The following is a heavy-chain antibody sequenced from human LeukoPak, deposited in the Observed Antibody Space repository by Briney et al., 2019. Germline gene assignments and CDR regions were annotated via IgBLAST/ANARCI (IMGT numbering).Heavy chain of an antibody. D-gene: IGHD1-1*01. CDR2: IIPIFGTA. Sequence: GASVKVSCKASGGTFSSYAISWVRQAPGQGLEWMGGIIPIFGTANYAQKFQGRVTITADESTSTAYMELSSLRSEDTAVYYCARIWNWNDGLTFDYWGQGTLVTVSS. CDR1: GGTFSSYA. J-gene: IGHJ4*02. CDR3: ARIWNWNDGLTFDY. V-gene: IGHV1-69*13.